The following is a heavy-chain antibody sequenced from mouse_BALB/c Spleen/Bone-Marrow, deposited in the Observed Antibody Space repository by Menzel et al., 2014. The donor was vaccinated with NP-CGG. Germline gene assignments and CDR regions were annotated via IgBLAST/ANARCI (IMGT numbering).Heavy chain of an antibody. CDR2: ISYSANT. V-gene: IGHV3-2*02. Sequence: EVKLMESGPGLVKPSQSLSLTCTVTGYSITSDYAWNWIQQFPGNKLEWMGYISYSANTNYNPSLKSRISITRDTSKNQFFLQLNSVTAEDTATYYCTRGTTAGFAYWGLGTLVTVSA. D-gene: IGHD1-2*01. CDR3: TRGTTAGFAY. CDR1: GYSITSDYA. J-gene: IGHJ3*01.